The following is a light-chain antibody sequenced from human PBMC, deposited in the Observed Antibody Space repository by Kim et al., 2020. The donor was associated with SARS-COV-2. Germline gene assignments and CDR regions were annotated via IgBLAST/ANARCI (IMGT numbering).Light chain of an antibody. CDR2: DAT. CDR3: QQYSTYSYS. V-gene: IGKV1-5*01. J-gene: IGKJ2*03. CDR1: QSVDRW. Sequence: SASIGDRVSITCRASQSVDRWLAWYQQRPGKAPKLLIYDATDLKSGVPSRFSGRGSGTEFTLTISSLQPDDFGNYYCQQYSTYSYSLGQGTKLEI.